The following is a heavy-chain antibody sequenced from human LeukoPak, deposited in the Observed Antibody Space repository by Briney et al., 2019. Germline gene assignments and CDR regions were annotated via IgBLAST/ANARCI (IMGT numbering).Heavy chain of an antibody. J-gene: IGHJ5*01. Sequence: SETLSLTCTVSGDSISGYYWSWIRQPAGKGLEWIGRIYTSGTTNYKPSLKRRLTMSVDTSKNQFSLKLSSVTAADTAVYYCARQTRSGSYSGGFDSWGQGTLVTVSS. CDR2: IYTSGTT. CDR1: GDSISGYY. V-gene: IGHV4-4*07. D-gene: IGHD3-10*01. CDR3: ARQTRSGSYSGGFDS.